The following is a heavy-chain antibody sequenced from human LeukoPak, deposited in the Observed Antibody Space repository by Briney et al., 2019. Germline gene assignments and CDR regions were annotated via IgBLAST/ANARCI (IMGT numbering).Heavy chain of an antibody. Sequence: GASVKVSCKASGYTFTSYDINWLRQATGQGLEWMGWMNPNSGNTGYAQKFQGRVTITRNTSISTAYMELSSLRSEDTAVYYCARAGSITIFGVVIMAAFDIWGQGTMVTVSS. CDR1: GYTFTSYD. CDR3: ARAGSITIFGVVIMAAFDI. J-gene: IGHJ3*02. V-gene: IGHV1-8*03. D-gene: IGHD3-3*01. CDR2: MNPNSGNT.